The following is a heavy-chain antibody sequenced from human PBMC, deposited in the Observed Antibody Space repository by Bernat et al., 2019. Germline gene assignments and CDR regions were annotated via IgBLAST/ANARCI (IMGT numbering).Heavy chain of an antibody. CDR3: ATLGYCSSTSCYESFDY. Sequence: EVQLVQSGAEVKKPGATVKISCKVSGYTFTDYYMHWVQQAPGKGLEWMGLVDPEDGETIYTEKFQGRVTITADTSTDTDYMELSSLRSEDTAVYYCATLGYCSSTSCYESFDYWGQGTLVTVSS. J-gene: IGHJ4*02. V-gene: IGHV1-69-2*01. CDR2: VDPEDGET. D-gene: IGHD2-2*01. CDR1: GYTFTDYY.